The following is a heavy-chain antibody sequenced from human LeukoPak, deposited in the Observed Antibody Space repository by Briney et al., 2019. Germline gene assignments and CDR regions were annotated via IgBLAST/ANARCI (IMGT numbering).Heavy chain of an antibody. CDR2: ITGSGGDT. CDR3: AKGRLGIMYYFDY. V-gene: IGHV3-23*01. CDR1: GFTFSNYA. J-gene: IGHJ4*02. D-gene: IGHD7-27*01. Sequence: PGGSLRLSCAASGFTFSNYAMSWVRQAPGKGLEWVSTITGSGGDTYYADSVKGRFTISRDNSRNTVYLQASSLRAEDAAMYYCAKGRLGIMYYFDYWGQGTLVTVSS.